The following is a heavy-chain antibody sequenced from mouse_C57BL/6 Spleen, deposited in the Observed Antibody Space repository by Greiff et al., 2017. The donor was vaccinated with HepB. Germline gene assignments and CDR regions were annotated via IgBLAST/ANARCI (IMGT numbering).Heavy chain of an antibody. J-gene: IGHJ2*01. D-gene: IGHD2-4*01. CDR2: IDPSDSET. CDR3: ARRGGLRRDYYFDY. Sequence: VQLQQPGAELVRPGSSVKLSCKASGYTFTSYWMHWVKQRPIQGLEWIGNIDPSDSETHYNQKFKDKATLTVDKSSSTAYMQLSSLTSEDSAVYYCARRGGLRRDYYFDYWGQGTTLTVSS. CDR1: GYTFTSYW. V-gene: IGHV1-52*01.